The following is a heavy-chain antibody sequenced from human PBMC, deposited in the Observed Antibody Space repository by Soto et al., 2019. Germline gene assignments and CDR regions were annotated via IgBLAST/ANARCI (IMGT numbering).Heavy chain of an antibody. CDR2: IVIGSGNT. J-gene: IGHJ4*02. Sequence: ASVKVSCKASGFNFTTFAVQWVRQARGQRLEWMGWIVIGSGNTNYAQKFQERVAITRDMSTTTAYMEMSSLTSDDTAVYYCAASYTSSSVSDFWGQGTLVTVSS. D-gene: IGHD6-6*01. CDR3: AASYTSSSVSDF. CDR1: GFNFTTFA. V-gene: IGHV1-58*01.